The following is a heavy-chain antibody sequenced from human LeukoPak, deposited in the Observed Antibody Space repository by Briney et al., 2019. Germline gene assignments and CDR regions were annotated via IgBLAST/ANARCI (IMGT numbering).Heavy chain of an antibody. CDR1: GFTFSSYS. J-gene: IGHJ4*02. CDR3: ARDRHKYNYDSGGYPPY. Sequence: GGSLRLSCAASGFTFSSYSMLWVRQAPGKGLEWVSYISSSSSTIYYADSVKGRFTISRDNAKDSLYLQMNTLRAEDTAVYYCARDRHKYNYDSGGYPPYWGQGTLVTVSS. D-gene: IGHD3-22*01. V-gene: IGHV3-48*01. CDR2: ISSSSSTI.